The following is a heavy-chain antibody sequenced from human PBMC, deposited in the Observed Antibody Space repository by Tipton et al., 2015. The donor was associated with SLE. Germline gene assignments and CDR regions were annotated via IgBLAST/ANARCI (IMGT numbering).Heavy chain of an antibody. CDR3: VRLGFGIRWAMDA. CDR2: IWFDGSNT. J-gene: IGHJ6*02. Sequence: SLRLSCAASGFNFSSFGMHWVRQAPGKGLEWVSFIWFDGSNTYYADSVKGRFAVSRDNSKNTLFLQMNSLRAEDTAVYYCVRLGFGIRWAMDAWGQGTTVTVSS. V-gene: IGHV3-33*01. CDR1: GFNFSSFG. D-gene: IGHD3-3*01.